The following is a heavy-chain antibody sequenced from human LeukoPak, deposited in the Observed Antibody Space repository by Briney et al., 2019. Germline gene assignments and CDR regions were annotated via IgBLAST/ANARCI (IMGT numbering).Heavy chain of an antibody. CDR1: GDSISSYY. V-gene: IGHV4-4*09. CDR2: IYTSGGT. CDR3: ARLTRLSTSPDRYYLDY. J-gene: IGHJ4*02. D-gene: IGHD6-6*01. Sequence: SETLSLTCTVSGDSISSYYWSWIRQPPGKGLEWIGYIYTSGGTNYIPSLKGRVTISIDTSKNQFSLKLSSVTAADSAVYYCARLTRLSTSPDRYYLDYWARAPWSPSPQ.